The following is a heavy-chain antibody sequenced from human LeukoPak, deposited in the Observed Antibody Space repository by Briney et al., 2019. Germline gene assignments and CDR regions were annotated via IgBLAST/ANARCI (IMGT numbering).Heavy chain of an antibody. V-gene: IGHV3-74*01. Sequence: GRSLRLSCTVSGFTFSNYWMHWVRQAPGKGLAWVSRINSDGSSTTYADSVEGRFTISRDNAKNTLYLQMNSLSGEDTSVYYCARRADNGFDYGFFDIWGQGTMATVSS. CDR1: GFTFSNYW. J-gene: IGHJ3*02. CDR3: ARRADNGFDYGFFDI. D-gene: IGHD5-12*01. CDR2: INSDGSST.